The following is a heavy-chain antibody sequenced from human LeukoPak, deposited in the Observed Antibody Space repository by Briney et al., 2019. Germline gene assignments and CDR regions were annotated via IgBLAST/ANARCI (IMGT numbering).Heavy chain of an antibody. V-gene: IGHV3-13*01. J-gene: IGHJ4*02. CDR1: GFTFIDYD. D-gene: IGHD6-19*01. CDR3: ARGGIQVSGIDEFDY. Sequence: GGSLRLSCAASGFTFIDYDMHWVRQVIGKGLEWVSAIGIRGGTHYSGSVKGRFTISRENAESSLYLQMNSLRAEDTAVYYCARGGIQVSGIDEFDYWGQGTLVTVSS. CDR2: IGIRGGT.